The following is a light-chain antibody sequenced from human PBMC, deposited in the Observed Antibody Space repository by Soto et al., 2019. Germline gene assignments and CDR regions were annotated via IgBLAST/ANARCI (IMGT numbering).Light chain of an antibody. CDR2: GAS. CDR1: QRISSN. V-gene: IGKV3-15*01. Sequence: EVVMTQSPATLSVSPGERATLSCRASQRISSNLAWYQQRPGQAPRLLIYGASTRAPGIPARFSGSGSGTDFTLTISSLEPEDFAVYYCQQRSNWPWTFGQGTKVDIK. J-gene: IGKJ1*01. CDR3: QQRSNWPWT.